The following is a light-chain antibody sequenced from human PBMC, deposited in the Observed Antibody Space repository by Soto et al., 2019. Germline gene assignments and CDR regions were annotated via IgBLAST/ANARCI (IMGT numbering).Light chain of an antibody. CDR3: SSYTTSDTLV. CDR2: EVT. V-gene: IGLV2-14*01. J-gene: IGLJ1*01. Sequence: QSALTQPASVSESPGQSITISCTGTSSDVGGYDYVAWYQHHPGKAPKLLIYEVTNRPSGISNRFSGSKSGNTASLTISGLQVEDEADYYCSSYTTSDTLVFGPGTKVTVL. CDR1: SSDVGGYDY.